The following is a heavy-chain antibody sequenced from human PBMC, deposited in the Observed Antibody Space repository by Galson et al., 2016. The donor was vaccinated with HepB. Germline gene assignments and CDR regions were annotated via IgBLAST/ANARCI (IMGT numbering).Heavy chain of an antibody. CDR1: GFFFSIFG. V-gene: IGHV3-33*08. Sequence: SLRLSCAASGFFFSIFGMHWVRRALGKGLEWVAVIWYDGSIYADSVKGRFTISRDNSKNTLYLEMNSLRAEDTAVYYCARGFGDYYYALDVWGQGTTVTVSS. CDR3: ARGFGDYYYALDV. J-gene: IGHJ6*02. D-gene: IGHD3-10*01. CDR2: IWYDGSI.